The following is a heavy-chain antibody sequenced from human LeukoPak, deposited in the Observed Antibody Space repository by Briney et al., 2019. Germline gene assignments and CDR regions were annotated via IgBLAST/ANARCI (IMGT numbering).Heavy chain of an antibody. CDR2: ISYDGSNK. CDR1: GFTFSSYG. J-gene: IGHJ4*02. CDR3: AKLAYYYGSGSTPLFDY. V-gene: IGHV3-30*18. Sequence: GGSLRLSCAASGFTFSSYGMHWVRQAPGKGLEWVAVISYDGSNKYYADSVKGRFTISRDNSKNTLYLQMNSLRAEDTAVYYCAKLAYYYGSGSTPLFDYWGQGTLVTVSS. D-gene: IGHD3-10*01.